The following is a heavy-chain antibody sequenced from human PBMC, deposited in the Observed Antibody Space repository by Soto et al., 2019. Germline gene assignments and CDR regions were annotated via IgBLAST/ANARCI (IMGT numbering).Heavy chain of an antibody. CDR3: ARVVYCRYGICSFRFDS. J-gene: IGHJ5*01. CDR1: GGSINTYY. Sequence: PSETLSLTCAVSGGSINTYYWSWVRQPPGKGLEWIGNIHHSGSTNYNPSLNSRVTISIDTSKNKLSLWLNSVTAADTAVYYCARVVYCRYGICSFRFDSWGQGTLVTVYS. D-gene: IGHD3-10*02. CDR2: IHHSGST. V-gene: IGHV4-59*01.